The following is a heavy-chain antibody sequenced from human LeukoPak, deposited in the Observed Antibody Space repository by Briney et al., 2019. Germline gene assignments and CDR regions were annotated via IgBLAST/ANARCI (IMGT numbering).Heavy chain of an antibody. CDR2: INPKSGAA. Sequence: ASVKVSCRASGYIFSDYYMHWVRQAPGQGLEWLGWINPKSGAADYAQQFRGRVTMTRDTSINTDYMEMKRVTSDDTAVYYCARGAEAETSPLDFWGQGTLVTVSS. V-gene: IGHV1-2*02. CDR3: ARGAEAETSPLDF. D-gene: IGHD6-13*01. CDR1: GYIFSDYY. J-gene: IGHJ4*02.